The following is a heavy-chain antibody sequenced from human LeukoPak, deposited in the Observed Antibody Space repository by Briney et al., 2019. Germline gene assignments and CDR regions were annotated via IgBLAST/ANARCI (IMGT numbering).Heavy chain of an antibody. CDR2: ISSNGGST. Sequence: GGSLRLSCSASGFTFISYAMHWVRQAPGKGLEYVSAISSNGGSTYYADSVKGRFTLSRDNSKNTLYLQMSSLRAEDTAVYYCVKDLEMATITGFDYWGQGTLVTVSS. CDR1: GFTFISYA. CDR3: VKDLEMATITGFDY. J-gene: IGHJ4*02. D-gene: IGHD5-24*01. V-gene: IGHV3-64D*06.